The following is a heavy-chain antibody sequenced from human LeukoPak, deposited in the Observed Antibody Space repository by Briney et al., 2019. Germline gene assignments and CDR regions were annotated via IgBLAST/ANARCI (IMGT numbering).Heavy chain of an antibody. CDR1: GGSISSSSYY. CDR2: IHYRGNT. Sequence: SETLSLTCTVSGGSISSSSYYWGWIRQPPGKGLEWIGTIHYRGNTYYNPSLKSRVAISVDTSKNQFSLKLTAVTAADTAMYYCARLVGSSWYHEVLFGRDYWGQGTLVTVSS. V-gene: IGHV4-39*01. D-gene: IGHD6-13*01. CDR3: ARLVGSSWYHEVLFGRDY. J-gene: IGHJ4*02.